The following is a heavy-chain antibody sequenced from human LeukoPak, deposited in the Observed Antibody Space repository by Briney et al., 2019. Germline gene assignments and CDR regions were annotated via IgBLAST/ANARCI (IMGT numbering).Heavy chain of an antibody. V-gene: IGHV4-59*01. CDR3: ARTSRGYWYDY. J-gene: IGHJ4*02. CDR2: IYYSGST. CDR1: GGSISSYY. Sequence: SETLSLTCTVSGGSISSYYWSWIRQPPGKGLEWIGYIYYSGSTNYNPSLKSRVTISVDTSKNKFSLKLSSVTAADTAVYYCARTSRGYWYDYWGQGTLVTVSS. D-gene: IGHD6-13*01.